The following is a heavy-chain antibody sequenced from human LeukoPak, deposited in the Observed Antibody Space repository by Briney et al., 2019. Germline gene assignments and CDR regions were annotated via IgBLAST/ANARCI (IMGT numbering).Heavy chain of an antibody. CDR1: GFTFDDYA. CDR3: AKDTLD. Sequence: GGSLRLSCAASGFTFDDYAMHWVRQAPGKGLEWVSGISWNSGSIGYADSVKGRFTISRDNAKNSLCLQMNSLRAGDTALYYCAKDTLDWGQGTLVTVSS. CDR2: ISWNSGSI. J-gene: IGHJ4*02. V-gene: IGHV3-9*01.